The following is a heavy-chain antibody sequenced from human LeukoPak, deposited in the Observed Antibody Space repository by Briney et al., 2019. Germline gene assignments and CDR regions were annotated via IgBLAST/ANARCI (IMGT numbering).Heavy chain of an antibody. CDR1: GYTFTSYY. CDR3: ARDLYPGNDYGDSKQSDY. Sequence: GASVKVSCKASGYTFTSYYMHWVRQAPGQGLEWMGIINPSGGSTSYAQKFQGRVTMTRDMSTSTVYMELSSLRSEDTAVYYCARDLYPGNDYGDSKQSDYWGQGTLVTVSS. D-gene: IGHD4-17*01. J-gene: IGHJ4*02. CDR2: INPSGGST. V-gene: IGHV1-46*01.